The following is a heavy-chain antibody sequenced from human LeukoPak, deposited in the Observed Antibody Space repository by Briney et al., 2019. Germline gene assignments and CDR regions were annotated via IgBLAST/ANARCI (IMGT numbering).Heavy chain of an antibody. CDR2: ISASNGNT. Sequence: ASVKVSCKASGYTFTSYGISWVRQAPGQGLEWMGWISASNGNTNYAQKLQGRVTMTTDTSTSTAYMELRSLRSDDTAVYYCARVLFDRYYYDSSGYFAEGYWGQGTLVTVSS. V-gene: IGHV1-18*01. CDR3: ARVLFDRYYYDSSGYFAEGY. CDR1: GYTFTSYG. J-gene: IGHJ4*02. D-gene: IGHD3-22*01.